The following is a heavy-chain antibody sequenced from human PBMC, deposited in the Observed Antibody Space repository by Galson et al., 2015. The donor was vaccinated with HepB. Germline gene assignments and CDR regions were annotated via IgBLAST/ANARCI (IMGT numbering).Heavy chain of an antibody. Sequence: SLRLSCAASGFTFDDYAMHWVRQAPGKGLEWVSGISWNSGSIGYADSVKGRFTISRDNAKNSLYLQMNSLRAEDTALYYCARGDGDPGPQFDYWGQGTLVTVSS. J-gene: IGHJ4*02. D-gene: IGHD2-21*02. CDR2: ISWNSGSI. V-gene: IGHV3-9*01. CDR1: GFTFDDYA. CDR3: ARGDGDPGPQFDY.